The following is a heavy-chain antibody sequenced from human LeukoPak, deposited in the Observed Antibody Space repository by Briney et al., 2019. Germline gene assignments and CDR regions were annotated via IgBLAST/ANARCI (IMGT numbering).Heavy chain of an antibody. CDR1: GFTFSSYA. J-gene: IGHJ4*02. V-gene: IGHV3-21*05. Sequence: GGSLRLSCAASGFTFSSYAMSWVRQAPGQGLDWLSYIVKGRFTISRDNAQNSLYLQMNSLRAEDTAVYYCAREGRLRPSHIDYWGQGTLVTVSS. D-gene: IGHD2-15*01. CDR3: AREGRLRPSHIDY. CDR2: I.